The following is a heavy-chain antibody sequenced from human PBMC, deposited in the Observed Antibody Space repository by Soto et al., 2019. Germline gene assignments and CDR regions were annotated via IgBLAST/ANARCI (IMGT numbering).Heavy chain of an antibody. CDR3: ARGRATFYYYDSSAYHDY. D-gene: IGHD3-22*01. CDR1: GASFSGYY. V-gene: IGHV4-34*01. CDR2: INHSGIT. J-gene: IGHJ4*02. Sequence: SETLSLTCAVYGASFSGYYWSWVRQPPGKGLEWVGEINHSGITNYNPSLKSRVTISVDTSKNQFSLKLSCVTAADTAVYYCARGRATFYYYDSSAYHDYWGQGTLVTVSS.